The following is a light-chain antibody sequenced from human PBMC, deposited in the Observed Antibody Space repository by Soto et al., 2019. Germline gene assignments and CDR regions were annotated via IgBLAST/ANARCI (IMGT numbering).Light chain of an antibody. CDR2: GDN. Sequence: QSVLTQPPSVSGAPGQRVSISCTGSTSNIGAPYDVHWYQHLPGTAPKLLIYGDNNRPSGVPDRSSGSKSGTSASLAITRLQAEDEADYYCQSYDISLHNYVFGTGTKLTVL. J-gene: IGLJ1*01. CDR1: TSNIGAPYD. V-gene: IGLV1-40*01. CDR3: QSYDISLHNYV.